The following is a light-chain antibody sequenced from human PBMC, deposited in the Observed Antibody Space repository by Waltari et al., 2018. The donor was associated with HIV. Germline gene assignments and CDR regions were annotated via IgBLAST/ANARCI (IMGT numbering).Light chain of an antibody. V-gene: IGLV1-44*01. CDR2: TNK. CDR3: AAWEDRLNGVV. J-gene: IGLJ3*02. CDR1: PSNIGSIP. Sequence: QSVLTHPPSASGTPGQTVTLSCSGGPSNIGSIPVNWSRHTPGTAPKLLMFTNKQRPTGVPDRFAGSKSGTSASLAISGLQSEDEADFYCAAWEDRLNGVVFGGGTRLTVV.